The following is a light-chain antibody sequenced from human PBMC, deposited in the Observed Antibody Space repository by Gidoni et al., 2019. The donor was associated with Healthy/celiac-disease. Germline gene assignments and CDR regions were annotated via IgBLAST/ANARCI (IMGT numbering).Light chain of an antibody. J-gene: IGKJ1*01. V-gene: IGKV3-20*01. CDR3: QQYGSAPHA. CDR1: QSVSSSY. CDR2: GAS. Sequence: EIVLTQSPGTLSLSPGERATLSCRASQSVSSSYLACYQQKPGQAPRPLIFGASSRATGIPDRFSGSGSGTDFTLTISRLEPEDFAVYYCQQYGSAPHAFGQGTKVEIK.